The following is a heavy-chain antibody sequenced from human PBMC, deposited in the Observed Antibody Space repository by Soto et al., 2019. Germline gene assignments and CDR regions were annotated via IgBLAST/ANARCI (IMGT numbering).Heavy chain of an antibody. V-gene: IGHV4-61*08. CDR3: ARATRGIVVPAAFYFDY. Sequence: PSETLSLTCAVSGGSISSGGYSWSWIRQPPGKGLEWIGYIYYSGSTNYNPSLKSRVTISVDTSKNQFSLKLSSVTAADTAVYYCARATRGIVVPAAFYFDYWGQGTLVTVSS. D-gene: IGHD2-2*01. CDR1: GGSISSGGYS. CDR2: IYYSGST. J-gene: IGHJ4*02.